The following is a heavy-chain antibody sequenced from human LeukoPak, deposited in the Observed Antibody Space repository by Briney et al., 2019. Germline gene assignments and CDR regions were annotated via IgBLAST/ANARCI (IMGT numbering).Heavy chain of an antibody. CDR1: GFTFSSYW. Sequence: GGSLRLSCAASGFTFSSYWMSWVRQAPGKGLEWVANIKQDGSEKYYVDSVKGRFTISRDDSKNTLYLQMNSLRAEDTAVYYCAREPKRGYSLDYWGQGTLVTVSS. D-gene: IGHD5-18*01. CDR3: AREPKRGYSLDY. J-gene: IGHJ4*02. V-gene: IGHV3-7*01. CDR2: IKQDGSEK.